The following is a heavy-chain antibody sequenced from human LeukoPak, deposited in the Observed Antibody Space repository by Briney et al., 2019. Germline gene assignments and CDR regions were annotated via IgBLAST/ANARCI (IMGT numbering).Heavy chain of an antibody. CDR1: GGSFSGYY. CDR3: AKDRSSGWYDY. D-gene: IGHD6-19*01. V-gene: IGHV4-34*01. CDR2: INHSGST. Sequence: SETLSLTCAVYGGSFSGYYWSWNRQPPGKGLEWIGEINHSGSTNYNPSLKSRVTISVDTSKNQFSLKLSSVTAEDTAVYYCAKDRSSGWYDYWGQGTLVTVSS. J-gene: IGHJ4*02.